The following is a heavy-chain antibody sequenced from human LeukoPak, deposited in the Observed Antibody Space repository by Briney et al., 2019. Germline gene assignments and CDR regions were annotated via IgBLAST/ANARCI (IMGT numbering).Heavy chain of an antibody. D-gene: IGHD2-2*01. CDR1: GYTFTSYA. CDR3: ARETSGNCSSTSCYWYWFDP. CDR2: INPNSGGT. J-gene: IGHJ5*02. V-gene: IGHV1-2*02. Sequence: ASVKVSCKASGYTFTSYAMNWVRQAPGQGLEWMGWINPNSGGTNYAQKFQGRVTMTRDTSISTAYMELSRLRSDDTAVYYCARETSGNCSSTSCYWYWFDPWGQGTLVTVSS.